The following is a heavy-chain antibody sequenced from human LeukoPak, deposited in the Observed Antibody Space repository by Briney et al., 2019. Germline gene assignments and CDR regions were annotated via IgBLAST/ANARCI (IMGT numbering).Heavy chain of an antibody. CDR1: GGSFSGYY. CDR3: ARGRDNYGSGDS. CDR2: INHSGST. Sequence: PSETLSLTCAVYGGSFSGYYWSWIRQPPGKGLEWIGEINHSGSTNYNPSLKGRVTISVDTSKNQFSLKLSSVTAADTAVYYCARGRDNYGSGDSWGQGILVTVSS. D-gene: IGHD3-10*01. J-gene: IGHJ4*02. V-gene: IGHV4-34*01.